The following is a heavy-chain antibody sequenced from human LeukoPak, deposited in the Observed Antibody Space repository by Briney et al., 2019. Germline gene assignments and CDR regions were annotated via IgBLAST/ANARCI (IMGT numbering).Heavy chain of an antibody. D-gene: IGHD6-6*01. J-gene: IGHJ5*02. CDR2: ISPSGAST. CDR1: GYTFTSYG. CDR3: ARDPGHWYSSSFWFDP. Sequence: ASVNVSCKASGYTFTSYGISWVRQAPGQGLEWMGIISPSGASTTYAQNFHGRVTITADKSTSTAYMELSSLRSEDTAVYYCARDPGHWYSSSFWFDPWGQGTLVTVSS. V-gene: IGHV1-69*04.